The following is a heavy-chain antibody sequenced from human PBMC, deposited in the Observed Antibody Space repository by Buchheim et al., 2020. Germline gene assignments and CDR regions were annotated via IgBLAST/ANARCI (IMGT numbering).Heavy chain of an antibody. V-gene: IGHV4-59*01. Sequence: QVQLQESGPGLVKPSETLSLTCTVSGGSISSYYWSWIRQPPGKGLEWIGYIYYSGSTNYNPSLKRRVTISVDTSKNQFSLKLSSVTAADTAVYYCARGGNYDFWSGYFKDSYYYGMDVWGQGTT. J-gene: IGHJ6*02. CDR2: IYYSGST. CDR1: GGSISSYY. D-gene: IGHD3-3*01. CDR3: ARGGNYDFWSGYFKDSYYYGMDV.